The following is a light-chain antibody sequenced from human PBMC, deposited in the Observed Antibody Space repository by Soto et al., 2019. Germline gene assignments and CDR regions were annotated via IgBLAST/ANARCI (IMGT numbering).Light chain of an antibody. CDR3: QQYETFSPWT. CDR2: KAT. Sequence: DIQMTQSPSTLSSSRVYIFSITCRASQRIDTWLAWYQQKPGTAPKLLIYKATILQSGVPSRFSGSGSGTEFTLAISSLQPDDFATYYCQQYETFSPWTFGQGTKVDIK. CDR1: QRIDTW. J-gene: IGKJ1*01. V-gene: IGKV1-5*03.